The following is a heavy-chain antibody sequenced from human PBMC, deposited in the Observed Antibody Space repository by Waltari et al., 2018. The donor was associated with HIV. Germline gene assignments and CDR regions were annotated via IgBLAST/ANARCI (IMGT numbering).Heavy chain of an antibody. J-gene: IGHJ4*02. D-gene: IGHD3-10*01. V-gene: IGHV4-39*01. CDR3: ARHESPRGYY. CDR2: IYYSGGT. Sequence: QLQLQESGPGLVKPSETLSLTCTVSGRSIIRRSYYWGGIRQPPGKGLEWIGSIYYSGGTYYNPSLKSRVTISVDTSKNQFSLKLSSVTAADTAVYYCARHESPRGYYWGQGTLVTVSS. CDR1: GRSIIRRSYY.